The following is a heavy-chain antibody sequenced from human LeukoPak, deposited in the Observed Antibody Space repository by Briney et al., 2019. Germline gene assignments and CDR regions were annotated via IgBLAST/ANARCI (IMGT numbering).Heavy chain of an antibody. D-gene: IGHD3-22*01. J-gene: IGHJ4*02. CDR3: ARDDSSRDDSGGYHY. CDR2: IHMSGST. V-gene: IGHV4-4*07. Sequence: SETLSLTCTVSGDSIYSYHWRWIRQPAGKGLEWIGRIHMSGSTNYNPSLRSRVAISMDNSKNQFSLKLKSVTAADTAVYYCARDDSSRDDSGGYHYWGQGTLVTISS. CDR1: GDSIYSYH.